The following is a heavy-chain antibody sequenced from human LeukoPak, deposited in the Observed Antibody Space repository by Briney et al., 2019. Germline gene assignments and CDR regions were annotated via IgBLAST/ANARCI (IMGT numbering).Heavy chain of an antibody. CDR3: ARDNSGGFSDHVYAYDI. J-gene: IGHJ3*02. CDR1: GFTFSAYS. D-gene: IGHD4-23*01. V-gene: IGHV3-48*02. CDR2: ISSGGAPI. Sequence: GGSLRLSCAASGFTFSAYSMNWVRQAPGKGLEWVSHISSGGAPIFYADSVKGRFTISRDNGQNSLYLQMNSLRDGDTAMYYCARDNSGGFSDHVYAYDIWGQGTMVTVSS.